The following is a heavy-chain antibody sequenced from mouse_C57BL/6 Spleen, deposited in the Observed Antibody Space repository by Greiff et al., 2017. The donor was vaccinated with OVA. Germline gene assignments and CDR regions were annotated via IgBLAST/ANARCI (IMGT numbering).Heavy chain of an antibody. Sequence: VQLQQSGPELVKPGASVKISCKASGYAFSSSWMNWVKQRPGKGLEWIGRIYPGDGDTNYNGKFKGKATLTADKSSSTAYMQLSSLTSEDSAVYFCAPNWDVGAMDDWGQGTSVTVSS. D-gene: IGHD4-1*02. CDR1: GYAFSSSW. V-gene: IGHV1-82*01. CDR2: IYPGDGDT. CDR3: APNWDVGAMDD. J-gene: IGHJ4*01.